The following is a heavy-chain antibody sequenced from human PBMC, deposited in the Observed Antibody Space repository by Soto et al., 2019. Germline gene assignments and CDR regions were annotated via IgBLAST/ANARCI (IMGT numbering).Heavy chain of an antibody. Sequence: PGGSLRLSCAASGFKFRNQGMHWVRLAPGKGLEWVAVIWYDGSDQYYADSVKGRLTVSRDNSKNILYLQMNSLRAEDTAVYYCAKSRYSDSSGDFYDYWGQGTLVTGS. CDR2: IWYDGSDQ. CDR3: AKSRYSDSSGDFYDY. V-gene: IGHV3-33*06. J-gene: IGHJ4*02. CDR1: GFKFRNQG. D-gene: IGHD3-22*01.